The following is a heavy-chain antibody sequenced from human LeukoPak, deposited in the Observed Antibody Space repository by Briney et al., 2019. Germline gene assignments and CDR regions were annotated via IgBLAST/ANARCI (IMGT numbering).Heavy chain of an antibody. J-gene: IGHJ4*02. D-gene: IGHD2-21*01. CDR3: ARLDCLSDECYNY. CDR1: GNSITSDF. Sequence: SETLSLACIVSGNSITSDFWSWIRQSPGKGLEWIGYINYSGRSEYDPSLKSRVTISVDRSRKRVSLKMRSVTAADTAVYYCARLDCLSDECYNYWAVGALVTVSS. CDR2: INYSGRS. V-gene: IGHV4-59*08.